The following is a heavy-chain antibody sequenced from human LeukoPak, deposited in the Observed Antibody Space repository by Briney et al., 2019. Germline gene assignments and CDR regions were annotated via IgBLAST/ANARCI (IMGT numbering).Heavy chain of an antibody. V-gene: IGHV4-59*12. CDR1: GGSMNSYY. D-gene: IGHD4-11*01. J-gene: IGHJ5*02. CDR2: IYYSGST. CDR3: ARAKGYSNYYWFDP. Sequence: SETLSLTCTVSGGSMNSYYWSWIRQPPGKGLEWIGYIYYSGSTNYNPSLKSRVTISVDKSKNQFSLKLSSVTAADTAVYYCARAKGYSNYYWFDPWGQGTLVTVSS.